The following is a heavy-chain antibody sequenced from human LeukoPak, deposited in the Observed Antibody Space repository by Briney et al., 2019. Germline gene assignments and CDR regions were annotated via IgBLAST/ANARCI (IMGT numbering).Heavy chain of an antibody. CDR3: ARHFEWSTVTPFDY. J-gene: IGHJ4*02. D-gene: IGHD4-17*01. CDR1: GGSISSSSYY. V-gene: IGHV4-39*07. Sequence: PSETLSLTCTVSGGSISSSSYYWGWIRQPPGKGLEWIGSIYYSGSTYYNPSLKSRVTISVDTSKNQFSLKLRFVTAADTAVYYCARHFEWSTVTPFDYWGQGTLVTVSS. CDR2: IYYSGST.